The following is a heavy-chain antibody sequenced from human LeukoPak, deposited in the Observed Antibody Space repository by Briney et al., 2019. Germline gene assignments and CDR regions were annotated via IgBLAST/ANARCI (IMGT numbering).Heavy chain of an antibody. V-gene: IGHV3-23*01. CDR3: AKDAGYYDILTGYSVLYYFDY. D-gene: IGHD3-9*01. CDR1: GFTFSSYA. J-gene: IGHJ4*02. Sequence: GGSLRLSCAASGFTFSSYAMSWVRQAPGKGLEWFSAISGSGGGTYYADSVKGRFTISRDNSKNTLYLQMNSLRAEDTAVYYCAKDAGYYDILTGYSVLYYFDYWGQGTLVTVSS. CDR2: ISGSGGGT.